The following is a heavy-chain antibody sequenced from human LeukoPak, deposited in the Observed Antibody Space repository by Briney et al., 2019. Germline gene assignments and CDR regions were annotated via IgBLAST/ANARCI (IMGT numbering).Heavy chain of an antibody. Sequence: GGSLRLSCAASRFTFSDYAMSWVRQAPGKRLEWVSTIEGGGDGTHYADAVKGRFTISRDNSKNTLYLQMNSLRAEDTAVYYCAKDRARTGGYYFDYWGQGTLVTVSS. D-gene: IGHD1-14*01. CDR1: RFTFSDYA. V-gene: IGHV3-23*01. CDR2: IEGGGDGT. CDR3: AKDRARTGGYYFDY. J-gene: IGHJ4*02.